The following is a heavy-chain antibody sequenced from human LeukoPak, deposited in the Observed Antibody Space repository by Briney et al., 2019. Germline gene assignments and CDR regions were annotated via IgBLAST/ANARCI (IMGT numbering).Heavy chain of an antibody. CDR2: ISAYNGNT. D-gene: IGHD3-10*01. CDR1: GYTFTSYG. V-gene: IGHV1-18*01. CDR3: ARDSPASGLLWFGESYYFDY. Sequence: ASVKVSCKASGYTFTSYGISWVRQAPGQGLEWMGWISAYNGNTNYAQKLQGRVTMTTDTSTSTAYMELRSLRSDDKAVYCCARDSPASGLLWFGESYYFDYWGQGTLVTVSS. J-gene: IGHJ4*02.